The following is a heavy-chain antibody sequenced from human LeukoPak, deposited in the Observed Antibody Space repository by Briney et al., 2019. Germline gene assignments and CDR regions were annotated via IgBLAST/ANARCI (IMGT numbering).Heavy chain of an antibody. D-gene: IGHD3-3*01. J-gene: IGHJ6*02. CDR1: GFTFSSYS. CDR3: ARAEWYGVDYGMDV. V-gene: IGHV3-21*01. Sequence: GGSLRLSCAASGFTFSSYSMNWVRQAPGKGLEWVSSISSSSSYIYYADSVKGRFTISRDNAKNSLYLQMNSLRTEDPAVYYCARAEWYGVDYGMDVWGQGTTVTVSS. CDR2: ISSSSSYI.